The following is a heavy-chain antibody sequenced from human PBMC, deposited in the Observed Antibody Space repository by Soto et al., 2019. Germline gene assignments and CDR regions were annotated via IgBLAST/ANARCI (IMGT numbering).Heavy chain of an antibody. D-gene: IGHD3-10*01. Sequence: EVQLLESGGGLVQPGGSLRLSCAASGFTFSSYAMSWVRQAPGKGLEWVSAISGSGGSTYYADSVKGRFTISRDNSKNTLSLQMNSLRAEDTAVYYCAKGRGGYNWFDPWGQGTLVTVSS. CDR1: GFTFSSYA. CDR3: AKGRGGYNWFDP. V-gene: IGHV3-23*01. J-gene: IGHJ5*02. CDR2: ISGSGGST.